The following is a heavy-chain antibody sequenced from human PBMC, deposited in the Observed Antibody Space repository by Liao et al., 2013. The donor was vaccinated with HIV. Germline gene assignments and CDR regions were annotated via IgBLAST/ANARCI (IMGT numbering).Heavy chain of an antibody. V-gene: IGHV4-34*01. D-gene: IGHD6-13*01. J-gene: IGHJ6*03. CDR1: GGSFSGYY. CDR3: ARDETAAGYYYYYYMDV. CDR2: INHSGST. Sequence: QVQLQQWGAGLLKPSETLSLTCAVYGGSFSGYYWSWIRQPPGKGLEWIGEINHSGSTYYNPSLKSRVTISVDTSKNQFSLKLSSVTAADTAVYYCARDETAAGYYYYYYMDVVGQRDHGHRLL.